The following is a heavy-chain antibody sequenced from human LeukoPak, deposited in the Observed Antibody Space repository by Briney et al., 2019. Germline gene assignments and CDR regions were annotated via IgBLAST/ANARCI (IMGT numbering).Heavy chain of an antibody. CDR2: IYPGDSDT. CDR3: ERLGDIVVNVKAFDI. Sequence: GESLKISCKGSGYRFTSYWIGWVRQMPGKSLEWMGIIYPGDSDTRYSPSFQGQVTISADKSISTAYLQWSSLEASDTAMYYCERLGDIVVNVKAFDIWGQGTMVTVSS. D-gene: IGHD2-2*01. J-gene: IGHJ3*02. CDR1: GYRFTSYW. V-gene: IGHV5-51*01.